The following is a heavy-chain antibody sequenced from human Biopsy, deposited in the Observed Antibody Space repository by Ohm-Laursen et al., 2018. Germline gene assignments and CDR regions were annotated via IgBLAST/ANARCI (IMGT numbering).Heavy chain of an antibody. CDR1: GYSLTELS. J-gene: IGHJ4*02. CDR3: AADINVWNVNY. V-gene: IGHV1-24*01. CDR2: LAPENGRI. Sequence: SVKVSCKVSGYSLTELSMHWVRQAPGQGLEWMGGLAPENGRIVYSQKFQGRVTMTEDTSTSTAYMEVWRLRSDDTAVYYCAADINVWNVNYWGQGTQVTVSS. D-gene: IGHD1-1*01.